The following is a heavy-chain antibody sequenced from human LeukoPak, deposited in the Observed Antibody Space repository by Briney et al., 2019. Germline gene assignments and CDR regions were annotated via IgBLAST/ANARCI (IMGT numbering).Heavy chain of an antibody. J-gene: IGHJ4*02. Sequence: ASVKVSCKASGGTFSSYAISWVRQAPGQGLEWMGGIIPIFGTANYAQKFQGRVTITADKSTSTAYMELSSLRSDDTAVYYCARDLGEYCSSTNCYASHYWGQGTLVTVSS. D-gene: IGHD2-2*01. CDR1: GGTFSSYA. V-gene: IGHV1-69*06. CDR3: ARDLGEYCSSTNCYASHY. CDR2: IIPIFGTA.